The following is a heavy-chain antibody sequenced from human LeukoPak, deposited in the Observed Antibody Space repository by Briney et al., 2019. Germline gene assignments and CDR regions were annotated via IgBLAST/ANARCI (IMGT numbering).Heavy chain of an antibody. V-gene: IGHV1-69*05. J-gene: IGHJ3*02. CDR1: GGTFSSYA. Sequence: SVKVSCKASGGTFSSYAISWVRQAPGQGLEWMGRIIPIFGTANYAQKFQGRVTITTDESTSTAYMELSSLRSEDTAVYYCASSHSSGWYGAFDIWGQGTMVTVSS. CDR3: ASSHSSGWYGAFDI. D-gene: IGHD6-19*01. CDR2: IIPIFGTA.